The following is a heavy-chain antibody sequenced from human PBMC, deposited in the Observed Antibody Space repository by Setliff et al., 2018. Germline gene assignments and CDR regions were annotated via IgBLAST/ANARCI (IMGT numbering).Heavy chain of an antibody. CDR3: ARARGHYYDSSGRSGYFQH. V-gene: IGHV1-18*01. CDR2: ISAYNGNT. CDR1: GYTFTSYG. D-gene: IGHD3-22*01. J-gene: IGHJ1*01. Sequence: GASVKVSCKASGYTFTSYGISWVRQAPGQGLEWMGWISAYNGNTNYAQKLQGRVTMTTDTPTSTAYMELRSLRSDDTAVYYCARARGHYYDSSGRSGYFQHWGQGTLVTVSS.